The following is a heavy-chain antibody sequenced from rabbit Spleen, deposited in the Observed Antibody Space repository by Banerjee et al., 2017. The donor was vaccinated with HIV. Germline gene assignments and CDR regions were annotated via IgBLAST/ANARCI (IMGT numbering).Heavy chain of an antibody. CDR3: ARTHTDSSSYSV. J-gene: IGHJ6*01. D-gene: IGHD1-1*01. CDR1: GFTISSSDY. CDR2: IWSGGNT. V-gene: IGHV1S45*01. Sequence: QEQLEESGGGLVQPEGSLTLTCTASGFTISSSDYMCWVRLAPGKGLEWIGYIWSGGNTYCASWAKGRFAISKTSTTVDLKITSPTTEDTATYFCARTHTDSSSYSVWGPGTLVTVS.